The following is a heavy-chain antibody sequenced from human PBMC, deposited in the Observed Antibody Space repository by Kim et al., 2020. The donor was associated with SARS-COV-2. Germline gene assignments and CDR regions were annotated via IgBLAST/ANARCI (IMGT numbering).Heavy chain of an antibody. V-gene: IGHV3-21*01. D-gene: IGHD4-17*01. J-gene: IGHJ4*02. CDR2: ISSSSSYI. CDR3: ARVIRYGDYVNYFDY. CDR1: GFTFSSYS. Sequence: GGSLRLSCAASGFTFSSYSMNWVRQAPGKGLEWVSSISSSSSYIYYADSVKGRFTISRDNAKNSLYLQMNSLRAEDTAVYYCARVIRYGDYVNYFDYWGQGTLVTVSS.